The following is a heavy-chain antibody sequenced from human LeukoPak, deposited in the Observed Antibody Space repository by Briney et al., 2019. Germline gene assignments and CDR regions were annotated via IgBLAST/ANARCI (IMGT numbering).Heavy chain of an antibody. Sequence: GGSLRLACAVSGFTFSTYSMTWVRQAPGKGLEWLSYVSTDSTYTNYADSVKGRFTISRDNAKSSLYLQLNSLTAEDTAVYYCTREDNWYFDLWGRGTLVTVSS. CDR1: GFTFSTYS. CDR3: TREDNWYFDL. J-gene: IGHJ2*01. V-gene: IGHV3-21*05. CDR2: VSTDSTYT.